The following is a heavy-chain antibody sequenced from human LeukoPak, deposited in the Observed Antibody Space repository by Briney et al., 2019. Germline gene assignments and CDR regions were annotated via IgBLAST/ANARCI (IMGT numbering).Heavy chain of an antibody. CDR2: INPSGGST. CDR1: GYTFNSYY. J-gene: IGHJ4*02. CDR3: ARETPHTYYFDY. Sequence: ASVKVSCKASGYTFNSYYMHWVRQAPGQGLEWMGIINPSGGSTSYAQKFQGRVTMTRDTSTSTVYMELSSLRSEDTAVYYCARETPHTYYFDYWGQGTLVTVSS. V-gene: IGHV1-46*02.